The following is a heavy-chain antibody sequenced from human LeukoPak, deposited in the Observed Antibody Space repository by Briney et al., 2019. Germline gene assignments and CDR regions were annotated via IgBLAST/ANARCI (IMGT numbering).Heavy chain of an antibody. CDR3: ARVSYGDNHFDI. CDR2: IYCSGNT. Sequence: SETLSLTCTVSGGSISYYYWSWIRQPPGKGLEWIGYIYCSGNTNYNPSLKSRVTISVDTSNNQFSLNLSSVTAADTAVFYCARVSYGDNHFDIWGRGTMVTVSS. CDR1: GGSISYYY. J-gene: IGHJ3*02. V-gene: IGHV4-59*01. D-gene: IGHD4-23*01.